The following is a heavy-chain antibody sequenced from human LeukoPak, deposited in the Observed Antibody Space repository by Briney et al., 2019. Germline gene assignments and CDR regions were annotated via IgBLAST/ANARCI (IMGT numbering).Heavy chain of an antibody. J-gene: IGHJ4*02. CDR3: AKMSGDGVAFDY. V-gene: IGHV3-74*01. CDR1: GFTFSNDW. D-gene: IGHD6-25*01. Sequence: GGSLRLSCAASGFTFSNDWMHWVRQAPGKGLVWVSRVTSDGSGTSYADSVKGRFTISRDNAKNTLYLQMNSLRAEDTAVYYCAKMSGDGVAFDYWGQGTLVTVSS. CDR2: VTSDGSGT.